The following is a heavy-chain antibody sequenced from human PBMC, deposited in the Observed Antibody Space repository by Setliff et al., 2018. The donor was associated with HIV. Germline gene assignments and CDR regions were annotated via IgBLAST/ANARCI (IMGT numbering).Heavy chain of an antibody. CDR1: GHTFTNVD. Sequence: ASVKVSCKASGHTFTNVDIHWLRRATGQGLEWMGWMNPNTGVSGYALKFQARVTMTRDTSISTAYMELSSLTSEDTAIYYCARDRGHCSGGYCYRPLLYYFYYMDVWGKGATVTVSS. J-gene: IGHJ6*03. D-gene: IGHD2-15*01. CDR2: MNPNTGVS. V-gene: IGHV1-8*01. CDR3: ARDRGHCSGGYCYRPLLYYFYYMDV.